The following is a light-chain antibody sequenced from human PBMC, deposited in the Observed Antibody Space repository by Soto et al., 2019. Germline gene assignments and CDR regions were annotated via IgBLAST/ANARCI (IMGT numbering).Light chain of an antibody. CDR3: SSYTSSAPFYV. Sequence: QSTLTQPASVSGSPGQSITISCTGASTDVDGYDYVSWYQQHPGQAPKLMIYDVNNRPSGVSYRFSGSKSGDTASLTISGPQAEDDADYYCSSYTSSAPFYVFGTGTKVTVL. V-gene: IGLV2-14*03. J-gene: IGLJ1*01. CDR2: DVN. CDR1: STDVDGYDY.